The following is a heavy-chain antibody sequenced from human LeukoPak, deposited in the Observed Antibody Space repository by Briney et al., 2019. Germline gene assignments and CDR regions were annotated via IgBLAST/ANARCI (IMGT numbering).Heavy chain of an antibody. D-gene: IGHD6-6*01. V-gene: IGHV1-18*01. CDR1: GYTFTSYG. Sequence: GESLKISCKGSGYTFTSYGIRWVRQAPGQGLKWMGWISAYNGNTNYAQKLQGRVTMTTDTSTSTAYMELKSLRSDDTAVYYCARGPHWEDSSSSGYYFDYWGQGTLVTVSS. CDR2: ISAYNGNT. J-gene: IGHJ4*02. CDR3: ARGPHWEDSSSSGYYFDY.